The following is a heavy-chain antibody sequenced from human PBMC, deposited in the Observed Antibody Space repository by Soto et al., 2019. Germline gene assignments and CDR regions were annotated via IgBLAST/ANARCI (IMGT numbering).Heavy chain of an antibody. Sequence: GGSLRLSCAASGFTFSSYSMNWVRQAPGKGLEWVSSISSSSSYIYYADSVKGRFTISRDNAKNSLYLQMNSLRAEDMGVYYCARGNGARRDYGCYYYMDVWGKGTPVTVSS. V-gene: IGHV3-21*01. CDR1: GFTFSSYS. J-gene: IGHJ6*03. CDR2: ISSSSSYI. D-gene: IGHD6-6*01. CDR3: ARGNGARRDYGCYYYMDV.